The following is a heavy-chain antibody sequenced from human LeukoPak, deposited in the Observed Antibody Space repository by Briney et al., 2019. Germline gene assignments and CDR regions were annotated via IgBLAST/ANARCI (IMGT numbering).Heavy chain of an antibody. CDR1: GLSFNTYW. J-gene: IGHJ4*02. V-gene: IGHV3-7*05. CDR3: GRGPGYRPDY. CDR2: INQDGSEK. Sequence: GGSLRLSCAASGLSFNTYWMTWVRQAPGKGLEGVANINQDGSEKNYVGSVKGRFTISRDSAKKSLYLQMNSLRAEDTAVYYCGRGPGYRPDYWGQGTLVTVSS. D-gene: IGHD5-12*01.